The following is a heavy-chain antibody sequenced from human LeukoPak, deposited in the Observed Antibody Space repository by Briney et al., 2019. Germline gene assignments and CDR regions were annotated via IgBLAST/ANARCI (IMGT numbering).Heavy chain of an antibody. CDR3: ARALSGCVLCFDY. Sequence: ASVKVSCKASGGTFSSYAINWVRLATGQGLEWMGWMDPKSGNTGYAQNFQGRVTMTRDTSTNTAYMELSSLTSEDTAVYYCARALSGCVLCFDYWGQGTLVTVSS. CDR2: MDPKSGNT. J-gene: IGHJ4*02. D-gene: IGHD6-19*01. V-gene: IGHV1-8*02. CDR1: GGTFSSYA.